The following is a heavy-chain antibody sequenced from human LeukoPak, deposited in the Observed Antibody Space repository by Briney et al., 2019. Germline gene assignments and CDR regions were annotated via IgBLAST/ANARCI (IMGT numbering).Heavy chain of an antibody. Sequence: GGSLRLSSAASGFTSSSFWMTWVRQAPGKGLEWVANIKQDVSEKYYVDSVKGRCTISRDNAKNSLYLQMNSLRVEDTAVYYCARLYCSSTSCYPFDYWGQGTLVTVSS. D-gene: IGHD2-2*01. CDR3: ARLYCSSTSCYPFDY. CDR2: IKQDVSEK. CDR1: GFTSSSFW. V-gene: IGHV3-7*04. J-gene: IGHJ4*02.